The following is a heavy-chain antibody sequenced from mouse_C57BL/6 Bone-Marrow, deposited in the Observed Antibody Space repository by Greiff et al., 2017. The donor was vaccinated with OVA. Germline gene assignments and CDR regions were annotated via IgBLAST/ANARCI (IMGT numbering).Heavy chain of an antibody. V-gene: IGHV14-1*01. CDR1: GFNIKDYY. D-gene: IGHD1-1*01. CDR2: IDPEDGDT. J-gene: IGHJ3*01. CDR3: NYYGSSPFAY. Sequence: VQLQQSGAELVRPGASVKLSCTASGFNIKDYYMHWVKQRPEQGLEWIGRIDPEDGDTEYAPKFQGKATMTADTSSNTAYLQLSSLTSEDTAVYYCNYYGSSPFAYWGQGTLVTVSA.